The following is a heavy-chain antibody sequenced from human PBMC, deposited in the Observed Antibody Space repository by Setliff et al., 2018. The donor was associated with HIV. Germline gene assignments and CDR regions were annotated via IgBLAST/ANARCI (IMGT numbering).Heavy chain of an antibody. CDR1: GFSFSNSW. V-gene: IGHV3-7*01. Sequence: GGSLRLSCAASGFSFSNSWMTRVRQAPGKGLEWVATIKEDGREKYYVGSVKGRFTISRDNAKNSLYLQMNSLRAEDTAIYYCARGSLRGVLALGMDVWGQGTTVTVSS. CDR2: IKEDGREK. D-gene: IGHD3-10*01. CDR3: ARGSLRGVLALGMDV. J-gene: IGHJ6*02.